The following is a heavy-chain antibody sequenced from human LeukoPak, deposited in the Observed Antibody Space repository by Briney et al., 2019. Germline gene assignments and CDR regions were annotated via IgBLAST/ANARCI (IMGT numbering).Heavy chain of an antibody. CDR1: GFTFSSYG. D-gene: IGHD2-2*01. Sequence: GGSLRLSCAASGFTFSSYGMHWVRQAPGKGQEWVAFIRYDGSNKYYADSVKGRFTISRDNSKNTLYLQMNRLRAEDTAVYYCAKDLWYQPLMGYWGQGTLVTVSS. CDR2: IRYDGSNK. CDR3: AKDLWYQPLMGY. J-gene: IGHJ4*02. V-gene: IGHV3-30*02.